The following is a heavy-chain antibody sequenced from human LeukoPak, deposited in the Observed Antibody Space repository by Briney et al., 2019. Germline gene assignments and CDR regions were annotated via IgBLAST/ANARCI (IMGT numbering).Heavy chain of an antibody. CDR3: ALASDNILSYYYHMDL. CDR1: GASISNYY. CDR2: IFTTGST. V-gene: IGHV4-4*07. D-gene: IGHD1-14*01. J-gene: IGHJ6*03. Sequence: SETLSLTCTVSGASISNYYWSWIRQPAGKGLEWIGRIFTTGSTDYNPSLKSRVAMSRDKSKNQLFLDLTSVTAADTAIYYCALASDNILSYYYHMDLWGKGITVTVSS.